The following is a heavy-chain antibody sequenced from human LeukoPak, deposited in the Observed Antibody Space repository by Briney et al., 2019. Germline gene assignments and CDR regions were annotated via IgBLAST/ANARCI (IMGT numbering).Heavy chain of an antibody. V-gene: IGHV1-2*02. D-gene: IGHD3-9*01. CDR1: GYTFTGYY. Sequence: ASVKVSCKASGYTFTGYYMHWVRQAPGQGLEWMGWINPNSGGTNYAQKFQGRVTMTRDTSISTAYMELSRLRSDDTAVYYCARVSRFVWLSHFDYWGQGTLVTVSS. J-gene: IGHJ4*02. CDR2: INPNSGGT. CDR3: ARVSRFVWLSHFDY.